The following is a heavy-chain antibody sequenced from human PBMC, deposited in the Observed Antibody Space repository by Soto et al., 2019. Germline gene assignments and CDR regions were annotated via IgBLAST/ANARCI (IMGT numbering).Heavy chain of an antibody. Sequence: EASVKVSCKASGYTFTSYDMHWVRQAPGQRLEWMGWINAGNGNTKYSQKFQGRVTITRDTSASTAYMELSSLRSEDTAVYYCARFNGYSYDAFDIWGQGTMVTVSS. D-gene: IGHD5-18*01. CDR1: GYTFTSYD. CDR3: ARFNGYSYDAFDI. V-gene: IGHV1-3*01. CDR2: INAGNGNT. J-gene: IGHJ3*02.